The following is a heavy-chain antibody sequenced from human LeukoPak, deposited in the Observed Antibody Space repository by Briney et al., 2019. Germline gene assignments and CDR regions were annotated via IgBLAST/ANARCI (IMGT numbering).Heavy chain of an antibody. J-gene: IGHJ3*02. V-gene: IGHV3-21*01. CDR3: ARDQTGSDAFDI. CDR1: GFTFSSYS. Sequence: SGGSLRLSCAAPGFTFSSYSMNWVRQAPGKGLEWVSSISSSSSYIYYADSVEGRFTISRDNAKNSLYLQMNSLRAEDTAVYYCARDQTGSDAFDIWGQGTMVTVSS. CDR2: ISSSSSYI. D-gene: IGHD3-9*01.